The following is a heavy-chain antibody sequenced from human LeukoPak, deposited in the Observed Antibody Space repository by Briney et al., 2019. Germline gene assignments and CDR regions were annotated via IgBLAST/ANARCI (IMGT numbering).Heavy chain of an antibody. V-gene: IGHV3-30*18. CDR1: GFTFSSYG. CDR2: ISYDGGNK. J-gene: IGHJ3*02. CDR3: AKVFRDIVATGAFDI. Sequence: PGGSLRLSCAASGFTFSSYGMHWVRQAPGKGLEWVAVISYDGGNKYYADSVKGRFTISRDNSKNTLYLQMNSLRAEDTAVYYCAKVFRDIVATGAFDIWGQGTMVTVSS. D-gene: IGHD5-12*01.